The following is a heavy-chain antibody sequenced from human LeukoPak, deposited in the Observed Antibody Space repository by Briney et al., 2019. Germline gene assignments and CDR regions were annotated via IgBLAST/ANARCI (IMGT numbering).Heavy chain of an antibody. CDR2: IYIGGST. CDR3: VRGGGSSREYYFDY. J-gene: IGHJ4*02. D-gene: IGHD1-26*01. CDR1: GFTFSSYT. Sequence: GGSLRLSCAASGFTFSSYTMNWLRQAPGKGLEWVSVIYIGGSTYYADSVKGRFTISRDNSKNTLHLQMNSLRAEDTAVYYCVRGGGSSREYYFDYWGQGTLVTVSS. V-gene: IGHV3-53*01.